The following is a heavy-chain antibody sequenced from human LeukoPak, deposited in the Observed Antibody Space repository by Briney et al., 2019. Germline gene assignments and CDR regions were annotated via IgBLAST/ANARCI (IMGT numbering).Heavy chain of an antibody. CDR1: GFTFSAYS. J-gene: IGHJ3*02. Sequence: GRSLRLSCAASGFTFSAYSMNWVRQAPGKGLEWVAYISANGYRALYADSVKGRFTISRDNAKNSVDLQMSSLRAEDSAVYFCVRDSAWAFDIWGQGTMVTVSS. V-gene: IGHV3-48*04. D-gene: IGHD3-10*01. CDR3: VRDSAWAFDI. CDR2: ISANGYRA.